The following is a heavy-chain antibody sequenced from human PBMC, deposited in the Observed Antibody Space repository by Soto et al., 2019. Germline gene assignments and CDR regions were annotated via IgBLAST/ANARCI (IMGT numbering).Heavy chain of an antibody. CDR3: ASSAVGLNWFDP. CDR2: IIPILGIA. Sequence: QVQLVQSGAAVKKPGSSVKVSCKASGGTFSSYTISWVRQAPGQGLEWMGRIIPILGIANYAQKFQGRVTITADKSTSTASMELSSLRSEDTAVYYCASSAVGLNWFDPWGQGTLVTVSS. CDR1: GGTFSSYT. D-gene: IGHD6-19*01. V-gene: IGHV1-69*02. J-gene: IGHJ5*02.